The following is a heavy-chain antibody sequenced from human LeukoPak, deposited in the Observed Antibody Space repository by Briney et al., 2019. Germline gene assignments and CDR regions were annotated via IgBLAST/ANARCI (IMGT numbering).Heavy chain of an antibody. CDR3: ARGRSGELTWAFTLDS. CDR1: GYTFTDYY. CDR2: INPYSGGT. D-gene: IGHD3-10*01. Sequence: ASVKVSCKASGYTFTDYYLHWVRQAPGQGLEWMGWINPYSGGTNYAQKFQGRVTMTRDMSISTAYMELSRLRSDDTAVYYCARGRSGELTWAFTLDSWGQGTLVTVSS. J-gene: IGHJ4*02. V-gene: IGHV1-2*02.